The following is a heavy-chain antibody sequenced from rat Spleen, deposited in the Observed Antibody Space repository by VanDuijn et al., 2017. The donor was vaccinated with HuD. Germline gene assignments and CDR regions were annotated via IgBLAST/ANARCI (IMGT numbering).Heavy chain of an antibody. J-gene: IGHJ4*01. Sequence: EVQLQESGPGLVKPSQSLSLTCSVTGYSITSGYRWNWIRKFPGNKLEWMGYINSAGSTNYNPSLKSRISITRDTSKNQFFLQVNSVTTEDTATYYCARWGYSRPLDVMDAWGQGASVTVSS. CDR1: GYSITSGYR. D-gene: IGHD1-2*01. CDR3: ARWGYSRPLDVMDA. CDR2: INSAGST. V-gene: IGHV3-3*01.